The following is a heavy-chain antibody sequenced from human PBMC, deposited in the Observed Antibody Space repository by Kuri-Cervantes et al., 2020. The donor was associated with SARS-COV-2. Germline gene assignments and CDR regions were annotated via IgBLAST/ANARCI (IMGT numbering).Heavy chain of an antibody. D-gene: IGHD3-10*01. J-gene: IGHJ6*03. V-gene: IGHV4-59*12. CDR2: IYYSGST. Sequence: SETLSLTCTVSGGSISSYYWSWIRQPPGKGLEWIGYIYYSGSTNYNPSLKSRVTISVDTSKNQFSLKLSSVTAADTAVYYCARRVYGSGFSYYYYYMDVWGKGTTVTVSS. CDR1: GGSISSYY. CDR3: ARRVYGSGFSYYYYYMDV.